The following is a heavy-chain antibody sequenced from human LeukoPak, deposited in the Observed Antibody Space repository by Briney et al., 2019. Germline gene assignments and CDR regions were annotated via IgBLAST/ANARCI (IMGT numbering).Heavy chain of an antibody. V-gene: IGHV3-53*01. CDR1: GFIVSGDF. Sequence: GGSLRLSCAASGFIVSGDFMSWVRQAPGKGLEWVSVIYSDGSTYYADSVKGRFTISRDNSKNTLDLQMTGLRAEDTAVYYCARDPYYYGMDVWGQGTTVTVSS. J-gene: IGHJ6*02. CDR2: IYSDGST. CDR3: ARDPYYYGMDV.